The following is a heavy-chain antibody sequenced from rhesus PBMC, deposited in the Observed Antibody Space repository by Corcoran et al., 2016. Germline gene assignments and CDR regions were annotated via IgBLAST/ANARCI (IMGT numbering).Heavy chain of an antibody. Sequence: EVQLVQSGAEVKKTGASVKISCKASGYTFTDPYLNWERQAPGKGREWMGRVDPEDGEADYAQKFQDRVTITADMSTDTAYMELSSLRSEDTAVYYCARNTYYSGSFNFDYWGQGVLVTVSS. CDR1: GYTFTDPY. J-gene: IGHJ4*01. D-gene: IGHD3-16*01. CDR2: VDPEDGEA. V-gene: IGHV1-111*02. CDR3: ARNTYYSGSFNFDY.